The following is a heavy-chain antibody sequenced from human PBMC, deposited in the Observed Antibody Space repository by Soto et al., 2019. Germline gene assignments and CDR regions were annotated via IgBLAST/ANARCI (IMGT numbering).Heavy chain of an antibody. CDR3: ASGQHESLGY. J-gene: IGHJ4*02. CDR2: IGRSVTSM. CDR1: GFTFSSYE. V-gene: IGHV3-48*03. Sequence: AGGSLRLSCEVSGFTFSSYEMNWLRQAPGKGLEWVSFIGRSVTSMSYADSVRGRFAVSRDNAKNSLYLDMNSLRDEDTAVYYCASGQHESLGYWGQGTLVTVSS.